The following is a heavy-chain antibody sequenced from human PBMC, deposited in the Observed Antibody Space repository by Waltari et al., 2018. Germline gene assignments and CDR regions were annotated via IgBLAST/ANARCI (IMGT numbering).Heavy chain of an antibody. Sequence: QLQLQESGPGLVKPSETLSLTCTVSGGSISSSSYYWGWIRQPPGKGLEWIGSIYYSGSTYYNPSLKSRVTISVDTSKNQFSLKMSSVTAADTAVYYCARRDPIRGHYWGQGTLVTVSS. J-gene: IGHJ4*02. CDR2: IYYSGST. V-gene: IGHV4-39*01. CDR1: GGSISSSSYY. CDR3: ARRDPIRGHY.